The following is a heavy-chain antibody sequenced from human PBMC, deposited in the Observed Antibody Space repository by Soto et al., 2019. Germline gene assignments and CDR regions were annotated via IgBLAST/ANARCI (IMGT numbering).Heavy chain of an antibody. Sequence: PSETLSLTCTVSGGSISSYYWSWIRQPPGKGLEWIGYIYYSGSTNYNPSLKSRVTISVDTSKNQFSLKLSSVTAADTAVYYCARDGGYCSGGSCYFDYWGQGTLVTVSS. CDR2: IYYSGST. CDR1: GGSISSYY. J-gene: IGHJ4*02. CDR3: ARDGGYCSGGSCYFDY. V-gene: IGHV4-59*01. D-gene: IGHD2-15*01.